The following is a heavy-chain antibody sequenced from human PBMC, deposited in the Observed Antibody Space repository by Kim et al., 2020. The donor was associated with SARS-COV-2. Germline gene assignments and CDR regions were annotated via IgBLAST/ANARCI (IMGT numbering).Heavy chain of an antibody. J-gene: IGHJ6*02. V-gene: IGHV3-23*03. D-gene: IGHD2-15*01. Sequence: GGSLRLSCAASGFTFSSYAMSWVRQAPGKGLEWVSVIYSGGSSTYYADSVKGRFTISRDNSKNTLYLQMNSLRAEDTAVYYCAQVRGWYYGMDVWGQGTTVTVSS. CDR2: IYSGGSST. CDR3: AQVRGWYYGMDV. CDR1: GFTFSSYA.